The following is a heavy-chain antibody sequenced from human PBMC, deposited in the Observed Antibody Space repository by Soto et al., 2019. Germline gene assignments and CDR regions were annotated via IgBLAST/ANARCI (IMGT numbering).Heavy chain of an antibody. V-gene: IGHV3-30-3*01. D-gene: IGHD3-16*01. CDR1: GFTFSTYA. Sequence: QVQLVESGGGVVQPGRSLRLSCAASGFTFSTYARHWVGQAPGKGLEWVAVISYDGTNKYYADSVKGRFTISRDNSKNTLYLQMNSLRAEDTAVFYCARDGASYWGQGTPVIVSS. J-gene: IGHJ4*02. CDR2: ISYDGTNK. CDR3: ARDGASY.